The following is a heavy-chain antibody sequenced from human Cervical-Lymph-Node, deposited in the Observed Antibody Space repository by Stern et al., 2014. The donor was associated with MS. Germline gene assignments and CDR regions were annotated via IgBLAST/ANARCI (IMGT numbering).Heavy chain of an antibody. V-gene: IGHV4-4*02. D-gene: IGHD2-2*01. CDR2: VYHSGSA. CDR1: GASISTDNW. J-gene: IGHJ4*02. CDR3: ARDFEFQLLCD. Sequence: VQLQESGPGLVKPSGTLSLTCAVSGASISTDNWWSWVRQPPGKGLEWIGEVYHSGSANYHPSLKSRVTMSVDESKNQFSLRLTSVTAADTAVYYCARDFEFQLLCDWGQGALVTVSS.